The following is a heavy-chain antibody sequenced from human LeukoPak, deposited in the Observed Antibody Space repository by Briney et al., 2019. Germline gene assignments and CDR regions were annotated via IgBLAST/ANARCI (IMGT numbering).Heavy chain of an antibody. V-gene: IGHV1-2*02. CDR2: INPNSGGT. CDR1: GYTFTGYY. J-gene: IGHJ4*02. D-gene: IGHD6-19*01. CDR3: ARGPHRYSSGPYYFDY. Sequence: ASVKVSCKASGYTFTGYYMHWVRQAPGQGLEWMGWINPNSGGTNYAQKFQGRFTMTRDTSISTAYMELSRLRSDDTAVYYCARGPHRYSSGPYYFDYWGQGTLVTVSS.